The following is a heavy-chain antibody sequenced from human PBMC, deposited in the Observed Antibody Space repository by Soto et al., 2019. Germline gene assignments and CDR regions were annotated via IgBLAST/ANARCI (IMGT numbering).Heavy chain of an antibody. Sequence: QVQLQESGPGLVKPSQTLSLTCTVSGGSISSGGYYWSWIRQHPGKGLEWIGYIYYSGSTYYNPSLKXXVXIXXDTSKNQFSLKLSSVTAADTAVYYCARDGGGTHDYWGQGTLVTVSS. D-gene: IGHD2-15*01. CDR1: GGSISSGGYY. CDR3: ARDGGGTHDY. J-gene: IGHJ4*02. CDR2: IYYSGST. V-gene: IGHV4-31*01.